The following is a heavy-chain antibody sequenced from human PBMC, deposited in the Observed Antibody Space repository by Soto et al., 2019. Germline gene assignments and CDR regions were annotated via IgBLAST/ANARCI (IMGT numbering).Heavy chain of an antibody. V-gene: IGHV3-30-3*01. J-gene: IGHJ3*01. Sequence: GGSLRLSCAASGFTFSSYAMHWVRQAPGKGLEWVAVISYDGSNKYYADSVKGRFTISRDNAKSSLYLQMNSLRVEDTAVHYYARDIAPPRGSTWYDALDVWGKGTMFTVSS. D-gene: IGHD6-13*01. CDR1: GFTFSSYA. CDR3: ARDIAPPRGSTWYDALDV. CDR2: ISYDGSNK.